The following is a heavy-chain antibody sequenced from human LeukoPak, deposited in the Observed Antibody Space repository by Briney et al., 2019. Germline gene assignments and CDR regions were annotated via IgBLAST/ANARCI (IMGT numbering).Heavy chain of an antibody. D-gene: IGHD6-19*01. Sequence: GGSLRLSCAASGFTFSDTWMHWVRQAPGEGLVWVSRIRSDGSDTRYAESVKGRFTISRDNAKNSLYLQMNSLRAEDTAVYYCARDDIAVATCFDYWGQGTLVTVSS. V-gene: IGHV3-74*01. J-gene: IGHJ4*02. CDR2: IRSDGSDT. CDR1: GFTFSDTW. CDR3: ARDDIAVATCFDY.